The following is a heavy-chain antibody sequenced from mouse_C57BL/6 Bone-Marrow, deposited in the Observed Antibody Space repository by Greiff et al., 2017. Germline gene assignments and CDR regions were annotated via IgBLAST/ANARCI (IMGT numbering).Heavy chain of an antibody. D-gene: IGHD2-4*01. CDR2: INPGSGGT. CDR3: ARRYDYGGSDY. V-gene: IGHV1-54*01. CDR1: GYAFTNYL. J-gene: IGHJ2*01. Sequence: VQLQQSGAELVRPGTSVKVSCKASGYAFTNYLIEWVKQRPGQGLEWIGVINPGSGGTNYNETFEGKATLTADKSSSTAYMPLSSLTSEDSAVYFGARRYDYGGSDYWGQGTTLTVSS.